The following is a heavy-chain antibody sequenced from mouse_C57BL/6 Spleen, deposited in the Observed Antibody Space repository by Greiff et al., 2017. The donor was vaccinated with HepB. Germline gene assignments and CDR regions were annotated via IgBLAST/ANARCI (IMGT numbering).Heavy chain of an antibody. Sequence: QVQLQQPGAELVRPGSSVKLSCKASGYTFTSYWMHWVKQRPIQGLEWIGNIDPSDSETHYNQKFKDKATLSVDKSSSTAYMQLSSLTSEDSAVYYCARSRAGPAWFAYWGQGTLDTVAA. J-gene: IGHJ3*01. CDR1: GYTFTSYW. CDR2: IDPSDSET. D-gene: IGHD1-1*01. CDR3: ARSRAGPAWFAY. V-gene: IGHV1-52*01.